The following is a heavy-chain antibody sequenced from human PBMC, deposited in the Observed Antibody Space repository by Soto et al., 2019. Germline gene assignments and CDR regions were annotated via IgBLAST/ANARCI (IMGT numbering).Heavy chain of an antibody. CDR1: GYTFNTYG. D-gene: IGHD4-17*01. Sequence: QVHLVQSGAEVKKPGASVKVSCKASGYTFNTYGISWVRQAPGQGLEWMGWINPHNGNTDLALQFQGRVTLTTDISRSTAYMDLKNLTSDDTAVYYCARARATVTTERALGYWGQGTLVTVSS. CDR2: INPHNGNT. CDR3: ARARATVTTERALGY. J-gene: IGHJ4*02. V-gene: IGHV1-18*01.